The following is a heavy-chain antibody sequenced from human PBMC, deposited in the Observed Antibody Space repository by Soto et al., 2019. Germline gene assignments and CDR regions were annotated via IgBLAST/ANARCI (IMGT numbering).Heavy chain of an antibody. CDR2: LYHIGSR. CDR1: GRPVTSGGYY. CDR3: LRDRGSDSTGHWFDF. Sequence: SETLCLTCTVSGRPVTSGGYYWTWIRQPPGQGLERIGYLYHIGSRSYNPSLKSRLTMLLDTSKIQFSLNLTAGTAADTPIYYWLRDRGSDSTGHWFDFWGQGTLVTVSS. D-gene: IGHD3-10*01. J-gene: IGHJ5*01. V-gene: IGHV4-31*03.